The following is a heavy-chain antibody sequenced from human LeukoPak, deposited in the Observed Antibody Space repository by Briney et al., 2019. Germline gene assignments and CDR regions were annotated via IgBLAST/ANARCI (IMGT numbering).Heavy chain of an antibody. D-gene: IGHD3-10*01. Sequence: GGSLRLSCAATGFTFSSYAMHWARQAPGKGLEWVAVRSYDGSNKYYADSVKGRFTISRDNSKNTLYLQMNSLRAEDTAVYYCAMMVVSYYFDYWGQGTLVTVSS. V-gene: IGHV3-30-3*01. CDR1: GFTFSSYA. CDR3: AMMVVSYYFDY. J-gene: IGHJ4*02. CDR2: RSYDGSNK.